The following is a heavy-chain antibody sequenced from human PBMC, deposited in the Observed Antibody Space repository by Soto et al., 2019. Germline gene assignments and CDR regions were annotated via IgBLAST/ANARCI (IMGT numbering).Heavy chain of an antibody. J-gene: IGHJ5*02. D-gene: IGHD3-16*02. V-gene: IGHV3-23*01. CDR3: AKNPGGYTIDWFDP. CDR1: GFSFSSYA. Sequence: PGGSLRLSCTASGFSFSSYAMYWFRQPPGKGLEWVSAITGNGSSKHYADSVKGRFTISRDNSKNTLYLQMNSLRAEDTAVYYCAKNPGGYTIDWFDPWGQGTLVTSPQ. CDR2: ITGNGSSK.